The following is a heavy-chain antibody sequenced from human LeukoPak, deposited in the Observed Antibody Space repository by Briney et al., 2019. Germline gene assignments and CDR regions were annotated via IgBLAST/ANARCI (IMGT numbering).Heavy chain of an antibody. D-gene: IGHD4-17*01. Sequence: SGPTLVKPTQTLTLTCTFSGFSLNTRGMGVAWIRQPPGKALEWLALIYWDDDKRYNPSLRTRLTLTKDTSQNQVVLTLTNMDPVDIATYFCAHRGPDYGDYAFDSWGQGSLVTVSS. J-gene: IGHJ4*02. CDR3: AHRGPDYGDYAFDS. CDR1: GFSLNTRGMG. V-gene: IGHV2-5*02. CDR2: IYWDDDK.